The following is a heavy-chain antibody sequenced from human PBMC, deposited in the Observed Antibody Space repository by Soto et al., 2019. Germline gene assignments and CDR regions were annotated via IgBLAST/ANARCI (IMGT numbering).Heavy chain of an antibody. J-gene: IGHJ6*03. CDR3: ARRARPDFYYMDV. CDR1: GFTLRGYA. V-gene: IGHV3-64*01. CDR2: ISSNGVGT. Sequence: GGSLRLSCAASGFTLRGYAMDWARQAPGKGLEYVSGISSNGVGTYYANSVQGRFTISRDNSKNTVYLQMGSLRPEDMAVYYCARRARPDFYYMDVWGKGTTVTVSS. D-gene: IGHD6-6*01.